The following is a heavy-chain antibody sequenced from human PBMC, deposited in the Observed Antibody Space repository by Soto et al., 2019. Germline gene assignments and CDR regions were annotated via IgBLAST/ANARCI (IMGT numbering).Heavy chain of an antibody. V-gene: IGHV3-23*01. CDR3: TKDMREGPAYYNFWSAYHEYFQH. J-gene: IGHJ1*01. Sequence: PGGSLRLSCAASGFTFNNYAMNWVRQAPGKGLEWVSAISGSGGSTYYADSVKGRFTISRDNSKNTLYLQMNSLRADDTAVYYCTKDMREGPAYYNFWSAYHEYFQHWGQGTLVTVSS. D-gene: IGHD3-3*01. CDR1: GFTFNNYA. CDR2: ISGSGGST.